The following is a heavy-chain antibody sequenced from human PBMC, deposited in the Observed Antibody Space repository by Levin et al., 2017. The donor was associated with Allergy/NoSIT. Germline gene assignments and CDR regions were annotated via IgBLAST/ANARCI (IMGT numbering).Heavy chain of an antibody. CDR3: AGEAKVAAFDA. Sequence: GESLKISCVASVFVSSNYEMMWVRQAPGKGLEWISYIRGSGSLGLEWASYTRSSAGSIFYADSVRGRFTVSKDNATSSLYLQMNSLRVEDTGIYYCAGEAKVAAFDAWGQGTLVSV. D-gene: IGHD6-19*01. CDR2: TRSSAGSI. J-gene: IGHJ4*02. V-gene: IGHV3-48*03. CDR1: VFVSSNYE.